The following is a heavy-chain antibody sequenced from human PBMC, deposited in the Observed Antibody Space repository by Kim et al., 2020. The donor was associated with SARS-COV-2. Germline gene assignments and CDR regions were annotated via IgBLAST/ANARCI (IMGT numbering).Heavy chain of an antibody. D-gene: IGHD3-22*01. CDR3: ARGSTMMYEF. V-gene: IGHV1-3*01. CDR2: GNT. Sequence: GNTVESQKLQDKVTINRDTSARTVYMGMSSLRSEDTAVYYCARGSTMMYEFWGQGTLVTVSS. J-gene: IGHJ4*02.